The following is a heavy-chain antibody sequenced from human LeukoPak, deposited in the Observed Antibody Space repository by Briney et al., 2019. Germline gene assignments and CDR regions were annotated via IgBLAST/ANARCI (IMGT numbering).Heavy chain of an antibody. V-gene: IGHV3-23*01. J-gene: IGHJ4*02. CDR1: GFTFSNYA. D-gene: IGHD1-26*01. CDR2: ISGTGGST. Sequence: GGSLRLSCAASGFTFSNYALTWVRQAPGKGLEWVSTISGTGGSTYYADSVKGRFTISRDNSKNTLYLQRNGLRVEDTAVYYCAKGLTSGSSYAFDSWGQGTLVTVSS. CDR3: AKGLTSGSSYAFDS.